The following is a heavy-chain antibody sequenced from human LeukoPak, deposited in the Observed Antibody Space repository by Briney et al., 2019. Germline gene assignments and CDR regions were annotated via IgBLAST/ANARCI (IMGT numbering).Heavy chain of an antibody. CDR1: GGFISTYY. CDR3: ARDLSSGLVGYYFDY. CDR2: ISYSGST. V-gene: IGHV4-59*01. Sequence: SEALSLTCTVSGGFISTYYWSWIRQPPGKGLEWIGFISYSGSTYHNPSLKSRVTMSVDTSKNQFSLNLRSVTAADTAVYYCARDLSSGLVGYYFDYWGQGTPVTVSS. J-gene: IGHJ4*02. D-gene: IGHD6-19*01.